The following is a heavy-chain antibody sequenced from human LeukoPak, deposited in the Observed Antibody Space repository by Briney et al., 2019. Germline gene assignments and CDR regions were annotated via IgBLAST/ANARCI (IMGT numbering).Heavy chain of an antibody. CDR3: AKGSAWGHGYFDY. Sequence: GGSLRLSCAASGFTFSDYGMHWVRQAPGKGLEWVTFMRSDGINKYYSDSVKGRFTISRDNSKNTLYLQMNSLRPEDTAIYYCAKGSAWGHGYFDYWGQGTLVTVSS. CDR1: GFTFSDYG. CDR2: MRSDGINK. D-gene: IGHD6-19*01. J-gene: IGHJ4*02. V-gene: IGHV3-30*02.